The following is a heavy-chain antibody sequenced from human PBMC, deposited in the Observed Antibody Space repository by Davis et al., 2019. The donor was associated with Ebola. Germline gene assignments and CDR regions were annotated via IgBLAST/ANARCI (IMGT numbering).Heavy chain of an antibody. V-gene: IGHV4-59*03. J-gene: IGHJ4*02. CDR1: GVSISRHY. CDR3: SERGSSV. CDR2: IYYTGSA. Sequence: PSETLSPTCTVSGVSISRHYWSWIRQPPGKRLEWIGSIYYTGSAYYNSSLASRATISVDTSKNQFSLKLTSVTAADTAMYYCSERGSSVWGQGTLVTVSS. D-gene: IGHD3-10*01.